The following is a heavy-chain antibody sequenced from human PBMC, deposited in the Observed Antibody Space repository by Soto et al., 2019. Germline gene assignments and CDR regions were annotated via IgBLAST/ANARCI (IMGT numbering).Heavy chain of an antibody. D-gene: IGHD2-21*02. J-gene: IGHJ4*02. CDR1: GESISSSSYY. V-gene: IGHV4-39*01. Sequence: SETLSLTCIVSGESISSSSYYWGWIRQPPGKGLGWIGSIYYSGRTYYNPSFKSRVTISIDTSKNQFSLKLSSVTATDTAVYYCARQRTTVVTQAYFDHWGQGALVTVSS. CDR2: IYYSGRT. CDR3: ARQRTTVVTQAYFDH.